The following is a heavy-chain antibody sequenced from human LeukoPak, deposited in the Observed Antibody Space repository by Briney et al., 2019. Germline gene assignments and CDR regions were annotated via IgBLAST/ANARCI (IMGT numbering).Heavy chain of an antibody. CDR2: IKQDGSEK. J-gene: IGHJ4*02. CDR3: ARTPYYYDSSGYYYDDYFDY. CDR1: GFTFSSYW. Sequence: GGSLRLSCAASGFTFSSYWMSWVRQAPGKGLEWVANIKQDGSEKYYVDSVKGRFTISRDNAKNSLYLQMNSLRSEDTAVYYCARTPYYYDSSGYYYDDYFDYWGQGTLVTVSS. V-gene: IGHV3-7*03. D-gene: IGHD3-22*01.